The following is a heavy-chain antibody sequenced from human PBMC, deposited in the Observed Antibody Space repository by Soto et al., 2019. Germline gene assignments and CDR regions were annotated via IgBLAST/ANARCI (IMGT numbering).Heavy chain of an antibody. D-gene: IGHD1-26*01. Sequence: QVQLQESGPGLVKPSETLSLTCTVSGGSVSSGSYYWSWIRQPPGKGLEWVGYIYYSGSTNYNPSLQRRGTISVDTSKNHCSLKLNSVTAADPAVDYCARDLSLDVWGQGTTVTVSS. V-gene: IGHV4-61*03. J-gene: IGHJ6*02. CDR3: ARDLSLDV. CDR2: IYYSGST. CDR1: GGSVSSGSYY.